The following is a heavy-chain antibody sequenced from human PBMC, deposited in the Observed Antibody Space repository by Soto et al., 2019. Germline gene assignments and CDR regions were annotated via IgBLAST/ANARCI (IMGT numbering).Heavy chain of an antibody. CDR1: GYTFTSYG. CDR2: ISAYNGNT. J-gene: IGHJ4*02. CDR3: AILRFLEWLPQIDY. V-gene: IGHV1-18*01. Sequence: ASVKVSCKASGYTFTSYGISWVRQAPGQGLEWMGWISAYNGNTNYAQKLQGRVTMTTDTSTSTAYMELRSLRSDDAAVYYCAILRFLEWLPQIDYWGQGTLVTVSX. D-gene: IGHD3-3*01.